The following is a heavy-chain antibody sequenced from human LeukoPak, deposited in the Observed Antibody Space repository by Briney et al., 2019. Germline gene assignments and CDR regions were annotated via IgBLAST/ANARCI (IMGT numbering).Heavy chain of an antibody. Sequence: GSLRLSCAASGFTVSSNYMSWVRQAPGKGLEWIGYIYYSGSTNYNPSLKSRVTISVDTSKNQFSLKVSSVTAADTAVYYCARVFDSGSQAHFYYMDVWGKGTTVTISS. J-gene: IGHJ6*03. CDR1: GFTVSSNY. D-gene: IGHD3-10*01. CDR3: ARVFDSGSQAHFYYMDV. V-gene: IGHV4-59*02. CDR2: IYYSGST.